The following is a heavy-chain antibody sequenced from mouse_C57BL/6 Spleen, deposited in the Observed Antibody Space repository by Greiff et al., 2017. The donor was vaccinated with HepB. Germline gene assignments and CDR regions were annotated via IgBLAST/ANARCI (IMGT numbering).Heavy chain of an antibody. CDR1: GYTFTSYW. V-gene: IGHV1-53*01. J-gene: IGHJ1*03. Sequence: QVQLQQPGTELVKPGASVKLSCKASGYTFTSYWMHWVKQRPGQGLEWIGNINPSNGGTNYNQKFKSKATLTVDKSSSTAYMQLSSLTSEDSAVYYCARAKVVDWYFDVWGTGTTVTVSS. D-gene: IGHD1-1*01. CDR2: INPSNGGT. CDR3: ARAKVVDWYFDV.